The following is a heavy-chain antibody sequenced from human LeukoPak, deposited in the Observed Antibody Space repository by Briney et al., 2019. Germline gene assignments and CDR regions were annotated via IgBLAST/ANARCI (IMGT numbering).Heavy chain of an antibody. D-gene: IGHD3-3*01. J-gene: IGHJ4*02. Sequence: GASVKVSCKASGYTLTSYAMNWVRQAPGQGLEWMGWINTSTGNPTYAQGFTGRFVFSLDTSVSTAYLQISSLKAEDTAVYYCARVENYDFWSGYPTDHFDYWGQGTLVTVSS. CDR3: ARVENYDFWSGYPTDHFDY. CDR1: GYTLTSYA. V-gene: IGHV7-4-1*02. CDR2: INTSTGNP.